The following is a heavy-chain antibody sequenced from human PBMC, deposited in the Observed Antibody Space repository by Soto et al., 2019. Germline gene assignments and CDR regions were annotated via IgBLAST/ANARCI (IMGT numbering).Heavy chain of an antibody. CDR3: ARGVLV. CDR2: VSYSGST. V-gene: IGHV4-31*03. J-gene: IGHJ4*02. Sequence: SETMSLTCPVSGGSISSGSYYWSWISQHPGKGLEWIGYVSYSGSTYYNASLKSRVTISADTSKTQFSLKLTSVTAADTAVYYCARGVLVWGQGTQVTVSS. CDR1: GGSISSGSYY.